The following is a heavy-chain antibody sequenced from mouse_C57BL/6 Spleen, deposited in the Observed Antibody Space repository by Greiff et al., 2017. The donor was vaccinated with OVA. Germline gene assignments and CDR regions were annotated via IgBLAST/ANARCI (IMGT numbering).Heavy chain of an antibody. CDR1: GFSLTSYG. V-gene: IGHV2-6*01. D-gene: IGHD3-2*02. Sequence: VQVVESGPGLVAPSQSLSITCTVSGFSLTSYGVDWVRQSPGKGLEWLGVIWGVGSTNYNSALKSRLSISTDNSKSQVFLKMNSLQTDDTAMYYCASLDSSGYGFAYWGQGTLVTVSA. CDR3: ASLDSSGYGFAY. CDR2: IWGVGST. J-gene: IGHJ3*01.